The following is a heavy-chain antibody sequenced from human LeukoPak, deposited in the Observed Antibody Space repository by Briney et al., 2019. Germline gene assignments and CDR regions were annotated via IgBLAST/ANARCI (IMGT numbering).Heavy chain of an antibody. Sequence: GGSLRLSCAASGFSFSTYPIHWVRQAPGKGLEWVAVISADGNGKFYADSVKGRFTISRDNSKSTLYLEMNSLRAEDTAVYYCARDPGIRGYSYGARYFDYWGQGTLVTVSS. CDR3: ARDPGIRGYSYGARYFDY. D-gene: IGHD5-18*01. CDR2: ISADGNGK. V-gene: IGHV3-30-3*01. CDR1: GFSFSTYP. J-gene: IGHJ4*02.